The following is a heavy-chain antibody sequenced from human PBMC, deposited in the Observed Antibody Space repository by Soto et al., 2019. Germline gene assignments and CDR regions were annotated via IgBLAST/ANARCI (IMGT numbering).Heavy chain of an antibody. CDR3: ATPTSSPYLAY. CDR2: VSYDGNNK. V-gene: IGHV3-30-3*01. D-gene: IGHD2-2*01. CDR1: GFTFSRFA. Sequence: LRLSCAASGFTFSRFALHWVRQAPGKGLEWVALVSYDGNNKFYADSVKGRFTISRDNSKKTLHLQMNGLRPEDTAVYYCATPTSSPYLAYWGQGTLVTVSS. J-gene: IGHJ4*02.